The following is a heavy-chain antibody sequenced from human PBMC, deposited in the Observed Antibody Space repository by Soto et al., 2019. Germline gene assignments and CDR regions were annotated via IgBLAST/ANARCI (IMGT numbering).Heavy chain of an antibody. D-gene: IGHD3-3*01. Sequence: GGSLRLSCAASGFTFSSYAMHWVRQAPGKGLEWVAVISYDGSNKYYADSVKGRFTISRDNSKDTLYLQMNSLRAEDTAVYYWAIEFWSGYYTYYYYGMDVWGQGTTVTVSS. CDR2: ISYDGSNK. CDR1: GFTFSSYA. V-gene: IGHV3-30-3*01. CDR3: AIEFWSGYYTYYYYGMDV. J-gene: IGHJ6*02.